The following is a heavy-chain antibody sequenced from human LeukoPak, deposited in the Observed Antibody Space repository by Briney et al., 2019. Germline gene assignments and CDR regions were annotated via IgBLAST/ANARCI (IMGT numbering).Heavy chain of an antibody. J-gene: IGHJ6*03. CDR3: AREAWERANHYSTETDYYYYMDV. CDR1: GGSISSSSYY. D-gene: IGHD6-13*01. V-gene: IGHV4-39*07. Sequence: SETLSLTCTVSGGSISSSSYYWGWIRQPPGKGLEWIGSIYYSGSTNYNPSLKSRVTISVDTSKNQFSLKLSSVTAADTAVYYCAREAWERANHYSTETDYYYYMDVWGKGTTVTVSS. CDR2: IYYSGST.